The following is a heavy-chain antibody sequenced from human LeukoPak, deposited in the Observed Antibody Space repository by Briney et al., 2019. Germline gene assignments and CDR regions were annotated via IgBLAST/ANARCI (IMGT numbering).Heavy chain of an antibody. J-gene: IGHJ6*02. CDR1: GFTFSSYS. V-gene: IGHV3-21*01. D-gene: IGHD5-24*01. CDR3: ARDAAERWLQPKPNYYYYGMDV. Sequence: GGSLRLSCAASGFTFSSYSMNWVRQAPGKGLEWVSSISSSSSCIYYADSVKGRFTISRDNAKNSLYLQMNSLRAEDTAVYYCARDAAERWLQPKPNYYYYGMDVWGQGTTVTVSS. CDR2: ISSSSSCI.